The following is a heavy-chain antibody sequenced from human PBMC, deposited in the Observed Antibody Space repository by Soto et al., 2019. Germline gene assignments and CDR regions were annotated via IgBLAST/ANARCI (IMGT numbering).Heavy chain of an antibody. J-gene: IGHJ5*02. CDR3: ARDFISDILTGYEGDNWFDP. CDR1: GYTFTSYA. Sequence: ASVKVSCKATGYTFTSYAMHWVRQAPGQRLEWMGWINAGNGNTKYSQKFQGRVTITRDTSASTAYMELSSLRSEDTAVYYCARDFISDILTGYEGDNWFDPWGQGTLVTVSS. V-gene: IGHV1-3*01. CDR2: INAGNGNT. D-gene: IGHD3-9*01.